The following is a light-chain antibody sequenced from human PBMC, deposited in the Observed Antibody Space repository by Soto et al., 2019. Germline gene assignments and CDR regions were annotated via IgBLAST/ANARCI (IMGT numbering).Light chain of an antibody. CDR3: QQYGSTPLT. V-gene: IGKV3-20*01. CDR1: QSVRSNY. J-gene: IGKJ4*01. CDR2: DAS. Sequence: EIVLTQSPDTLSLSPGERATLSCRASQSVRSNYLAWYQQKPGQAPRFLIYDASSRATGIPYRFSGSGSGTDFTLTISRLEREDFAVYYCQQYGSTPLTFGGGTKVDIE.